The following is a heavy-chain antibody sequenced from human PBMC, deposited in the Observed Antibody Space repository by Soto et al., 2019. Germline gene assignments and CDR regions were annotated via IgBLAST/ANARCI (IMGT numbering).Heavy chain of an antibody. Sequence: EVQLVESGGGLVQPGGSLRLSCAASGFTFSSYSMNWVRQAPGKGLEWVSYISSSTIYYADSVKGRFTISRDNAKNSLYLQMNSLRDEDTVVYYCARGSGSLYWGQGTLVTVSS. J-gene: IGHJ4*02. CDR3: ARGSGSLY. CDR2: ISSSTI. CDR1: GFTFSSYS. D-gene: IGHD1-26*01. V-gene: IGHV3-48*02.